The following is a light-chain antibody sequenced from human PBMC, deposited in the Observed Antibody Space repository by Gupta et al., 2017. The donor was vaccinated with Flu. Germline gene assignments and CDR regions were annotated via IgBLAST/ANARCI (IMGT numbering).Light chain of an antibody. J-gene: IGKJ4*01. CDR2: GAS. V-gene: IGKV3-20*01. CDR1: QSVSSSY. Sequence: LSLSPGERATLSCRASQSVSSSYFAWYQNKVGQAPRLLIYGASTRATGIPDRFSGRGSGADFTLTITKLEPEDFAVYYCQKYETSPPRVTLAGGTKLQIK. CDR3: QKYETSPPRVT.